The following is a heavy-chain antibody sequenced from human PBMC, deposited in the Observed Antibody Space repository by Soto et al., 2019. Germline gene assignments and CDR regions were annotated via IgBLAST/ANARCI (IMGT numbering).Heavy chain of an antibody. CDR2: IKQDGSAK. J-gene: IGHJ6*02. CDR3: ATDGAKFYGMDV. CDR1: GLTFSNYW. V-gene: IGHV3-7*03. Sequence: LRLSCAASGLTFSNYWMNWVRQAPGKGLEWVANIKQDGSAKYYLDSVKGRFTISRDNAKNSLYLQMNSLRADDTAVYYCATDGAKFYGMDVWGHGTTVTVSS. D-gene: IGHD3-16*01.